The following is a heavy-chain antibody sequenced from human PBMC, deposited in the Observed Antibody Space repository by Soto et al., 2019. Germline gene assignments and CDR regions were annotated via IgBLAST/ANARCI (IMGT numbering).Heavy chain of an antibody. Sequence: CRALGRASCRFRVTIYAVALSFQAPGKGLEWVSAISGSGGSTYYADSVKGRFTISRDNSKNTLYLKMNSLRAEDTAVYYCAKKPSASQTPRGKGTLVPVSS. CDR3: AKKPSASQTP. J-gene: IGHJ1*01. CDR2: ISGSGGST. D-gene: IGHD6-19*01. V-gene: IGHV3-23*01. CDR1: RFRVTIYA.